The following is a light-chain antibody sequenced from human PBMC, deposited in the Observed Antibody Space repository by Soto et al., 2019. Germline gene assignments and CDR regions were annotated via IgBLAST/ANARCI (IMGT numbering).Light chain of an antibody. Sequence: QSALTQPASVSGSPGQSITISCTGTSSDVGGYNYVSWYQQHPGKAPKLMIYDVSNRPSGVSNRFSGSKSGNTASLTSSGLQAEDEADYYCSSYTSSSTRGFGTGTKVTVL. CDR2: DVS. J-gene: IGLJ1*01. V-gene: IGLV2-14*01. CDR1: SSDVGGYNY. CDR3: SSYTSSSTRG.